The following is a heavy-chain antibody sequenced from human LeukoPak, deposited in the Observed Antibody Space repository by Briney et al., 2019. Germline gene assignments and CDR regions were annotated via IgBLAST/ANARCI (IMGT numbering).Heavy chain of an antibody. CDR3: ASGDGSGSYLVY. CDR2: MSHTGAT. Sequence: SETLSLTCAVFGGSFSGYYWSWIRQSPEKGLEWIGEMSHTGATNYNPSLKSRVTVSVDTSKKQFSLKLSSVTATDTAVYYCASGDGSGSYLVYWGQGTLVTVSS. J-gene: IGHJ4*02. V-gene: IGHV4-34*01. D-gene: IGHD3-10*01. CDR1: GGSFSGYY.